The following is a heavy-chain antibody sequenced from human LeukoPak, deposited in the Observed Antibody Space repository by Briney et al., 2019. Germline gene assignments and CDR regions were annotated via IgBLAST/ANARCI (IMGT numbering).Heavy chain of an antibody. CDR3: ARDRNWCLDY. V-gene: IGHV3-33*01. Sequence: SGGSLRLSCAASGFTFISYVMHWVRQAPGKGLEWVAVIWYDGSTKHYADSVKGRFTISRDNSKNTLYLQMNSLRAEDTAVYYCARDRNWCLDYWGQGTLVTVSS. J-gene: IGHJ4*02. CDR2: IWYDGSTK. CDR1: GFTFISYV. D-gene: IGHD2-8*02.